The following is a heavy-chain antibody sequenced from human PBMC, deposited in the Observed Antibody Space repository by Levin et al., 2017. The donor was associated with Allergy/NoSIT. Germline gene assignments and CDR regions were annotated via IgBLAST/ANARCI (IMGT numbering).Heavy chain of an antibody. CDR3: AREFPPTTAALQDPG. V-gene: IGHV4-59*01. D-gene: IGHD6-25*01. CDR1: GGSIRSSY. J-gene: IGHJ4*02. Sequence: RSQTLSLTCTVSGGSIRSSYWSWIRPPPGKGLEWIGYIYYIGTTNYNPSLKSRVTLSVDMSKNQLSLKLTSVTAADTAVYYCAREFPPTTAALQDPGWGQGALVTVSS. CDR2: IYYIGTT.